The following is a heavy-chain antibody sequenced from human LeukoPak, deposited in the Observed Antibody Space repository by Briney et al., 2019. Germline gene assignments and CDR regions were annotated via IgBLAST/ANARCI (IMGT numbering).Heavy chain of an antibody. Sequence: GGSLRLSCAASGFTFSSYAMSWARQAPGKGLEWVSAISGSGGSTYYADSVKGRFTISRDNSKNTLYLQMNSLRAEDTAVYYCAKAGLWFGEFRRFDYWGQGTLVTVSS. CDR3: AKAGLWFGEFRRFDY. J-gene: IGHJ4*02. CDR2: ISGSGGST. D-gene: IGHD3-10*01. V-gene: IGHV3-23*01. CDR1: GFTFSSYA.